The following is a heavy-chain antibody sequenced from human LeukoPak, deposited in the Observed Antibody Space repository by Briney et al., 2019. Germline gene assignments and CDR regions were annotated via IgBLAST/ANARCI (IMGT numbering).Heavy chain of an antibody. V-gene: IGHV1-46*01. Sequence: ASVKVSCKPFGYTSTSYYIHWVRQAPRQGLEWMGIINPRGDYTTYAQNFQGRVTMTRDTSTSTIYMELSSLRSEDTAVYYCARALYYYDSSGYFVLGYWGQGTLVTVSS. CDR3: ARALYYYDSSGYFVLGY. CDR1: GYTSTSYY. J-gene: IGHJ4*02. CDR2: INPRGDYT. D-gene: IGHD3-22*01.